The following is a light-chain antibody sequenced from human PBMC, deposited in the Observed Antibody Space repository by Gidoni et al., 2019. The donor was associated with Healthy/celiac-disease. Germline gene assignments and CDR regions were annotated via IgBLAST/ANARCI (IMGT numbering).Light chain of an antibody. V-gene: IGKV1-39*01. Sequence: DIQMTQSTSSLSASVGDRVTITCRASQSISSDLTWYQQKPGKAPKLLIYAASSLQSAVPSRFSGSGSGTDFTLTISSLQPEDFATYYCQQSYSTPGGTFGQGTKLEIK. CDR1: QSISSD. J-gene: IGKJ2*02. CDR2: AAS. CDR3: QQSYSTPGGT.